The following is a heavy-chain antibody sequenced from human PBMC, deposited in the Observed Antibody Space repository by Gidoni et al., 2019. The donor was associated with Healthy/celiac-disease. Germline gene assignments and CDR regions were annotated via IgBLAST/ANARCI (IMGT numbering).Heavy chain of an antibody. V-gene: IGHV3-21*01. CDR2: ISSSSSYI. D-gene: IGHD5-12*01. Sequence: EVQLVESGGGLVKPGGSLRLSCAASGSTFSSYSRSWVRQAPGKGLEWVSSISSSSSYIYYADSVKGRFTIFRDNAKNSLYLQMNSLRAEDTAVYYCAGGWERWLQFEDYWGQGTLVTVSS. CDR3: AGGWERWLQFEDY. CDR1: GSTFSSYS. J-gene: IGHJ4*02.